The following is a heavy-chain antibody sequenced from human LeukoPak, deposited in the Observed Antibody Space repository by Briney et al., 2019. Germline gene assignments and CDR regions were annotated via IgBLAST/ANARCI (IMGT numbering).Heavy chain of an antibody. J-gene: IGHJ3*02. V-gene: IGHV4-30-4*01. Sequence: SETLSLTCTVSGGSISSGDYYWSWIRQPPGKGLEWIGYIYYSGSTYYNPSLKSRVTISVDTSKNQFSLKLSSVTAADTAVYYCARGYSYGTNDAFDIWGQGTMVTVSS. CDR2: IYYSGST. CDR3: ARGYSYGTNDAFDI. D-gene: IGHD5-18*01. CDR1: GGSISSGDYY.